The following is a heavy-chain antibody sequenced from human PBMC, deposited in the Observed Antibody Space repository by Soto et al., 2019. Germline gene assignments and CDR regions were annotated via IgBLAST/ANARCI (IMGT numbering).Heavy chain of an antibody. Sequence: WGSLRLSCAASGFTFSSYEMNWVRQAPGKGLEWVSYISSSGSTIYYADSVKGRFTISRDNAKNSLYLQMNSLRAEDTAVYYCARDGWWELLGAFDIWGQGTMVTVSS. D-gene: IGHD1-26*01. CDR1: GFTFSSYE. J-gene: IGHJ3*02. V-gene: IGHV3-48*03. CDR2: ISSSGSTI. CDR3: ARDGWWELLGAFDI.